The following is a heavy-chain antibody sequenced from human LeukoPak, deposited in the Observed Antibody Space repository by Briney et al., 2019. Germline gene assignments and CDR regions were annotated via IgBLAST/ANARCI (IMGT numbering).Heavy chain of an antibody. Sequence: SSVKVSCXASGGTFSSYTISWVRQAPGQGLEWMGRIIPILGIANYAQKFQGRVTITADKSTSTAYMELSSLRSEDTAVYYCARDLMRYCSSTSCYTPGYWGQGTLVTVSS. CDR2: IIPILGIA. CDR1: GGTFSSYT. V-gene: IGHV1-69*04. CDR3: ARDLMRYCSSTSCYTPGY. D-gene: IGHD2-2*02. J-gene: IGHJ4*02.